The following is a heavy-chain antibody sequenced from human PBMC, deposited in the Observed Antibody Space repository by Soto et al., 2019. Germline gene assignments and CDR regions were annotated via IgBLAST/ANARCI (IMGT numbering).Heavy chain of an antibody. CDR1: GFTFNTFW. D-gene: IGHD2-15*01. V-gene: IGHV3-7*03. CDR2: IKHDGSET. J-gene: IGHJ4*02. CDR3: ARDFATHCSGSTCYPYAY. Sequence: GGSLRLSCAASGFTFNTFWMSCVRQSPGKGLEWVANIKHDGSETYYVDSVKGRFTISRDNAKNSLFLQMNTLRTEDTAVYYCARDFATHCSGSTCYPYAYWGQGALVTVSS.